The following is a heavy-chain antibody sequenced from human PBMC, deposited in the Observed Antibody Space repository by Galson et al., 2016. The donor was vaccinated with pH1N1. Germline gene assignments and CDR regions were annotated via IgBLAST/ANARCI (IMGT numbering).Heavy chain of an antibody. D-gene: IGHD4-17*01. J-gene: IGHJ3*02. V-gene: IGHV5-51*01. CDR1: GSRFPRSW. Sequence: QSGAEVTKPGESLKISCKGSGSRFPRSWIGWVRQMPGKGLEWMGIIYLGGSLIRYRPSFQGQVTISADKSVNIVYLEWVSLKASDTAMYYCARQNDYGDYRGDAFDIWGQGTMVTVSS. CDR3: ARQNDYGDYRGDAFDI. CDR2: IYLGGSLI.